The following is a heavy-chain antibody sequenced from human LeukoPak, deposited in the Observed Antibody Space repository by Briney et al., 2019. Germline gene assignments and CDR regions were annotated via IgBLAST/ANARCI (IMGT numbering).Heavy chain of an antibody. V-gene: IGHV3-30*02. Sequence: GGSLLLSCAASGFTFISYGMHWVRQAPGKGLEWVAFIRYDGSNKYYADSVKGRFTISRDNSKNTLYLQMNSLRAEDTAVYYCAKDSRPDIVVVPAALDVWGKGTTVTVSS. CDR1: GFTFISYG. J-gene: IGHJ6*04. CDR2: IRYDGSNK. D-gene: IGHD2-2*01. CDR3: AKDSRPDIVVVPAALDV.